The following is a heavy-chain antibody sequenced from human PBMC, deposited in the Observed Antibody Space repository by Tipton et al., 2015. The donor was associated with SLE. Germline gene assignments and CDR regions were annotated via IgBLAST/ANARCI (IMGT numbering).Heavy chain of an antibody. CDR2: IYYSGTT. CDR1: GGSISSYY. CDR3: ARSGVEMTTIGLNFQH. D-gene: IGHD5-24*01. J-gene: IGHJ1*01. V-gene: IGHV4-59*01. Sequence: TLSLTCSVSGGSISSYYWSWIRQPPGKGLEWIGYIYYSGTTNYNPSLKSRVTISVDTSKNQFSLKLSSVTAADTAVYYCARSGVEMTTIGLNFQHWGQGTLVTVSS.